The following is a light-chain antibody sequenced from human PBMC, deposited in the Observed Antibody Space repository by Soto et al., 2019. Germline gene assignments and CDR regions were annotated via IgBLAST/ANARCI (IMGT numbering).Light chain of an antibody. CDR1: QSVSSY. CDR2: DAS. CDR3: QQRSNWPPWT. Sequence: EIVFTQAPGTLSSSPGERRTLSCRASQSVSSYLAWYQQEPGQAPRLXXYDASNRATGIPARFSGSVSGTDFTLTISSLEPEDFAVYYCQQRSNWPPWTFGQGTKVDIK. V-gene: IGKV3-11*01. J-gene: IGKJ1*01.